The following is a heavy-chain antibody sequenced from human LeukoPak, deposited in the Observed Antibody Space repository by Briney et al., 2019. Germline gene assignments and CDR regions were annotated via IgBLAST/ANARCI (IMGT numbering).Heavy chain of an antibody. CDR1: GGSISNDY. Sequence: PSETLSLTCTVSGGSISNDYWSWIRQPPGKGLEWIGYIYYSGSTNYNPSLKSRVTISVDTSKNQFSLRLSSVTAADTAVYYCARAEKGYYYLWFDPWGPGTLVTVSS. D-gene: IGHD3-22*01. J-gene: IGHJ5*02. V-gene: IGHV4-59*01. CDR2: IYYSGST. CDR3: ARAEKGYYYLWFDP.